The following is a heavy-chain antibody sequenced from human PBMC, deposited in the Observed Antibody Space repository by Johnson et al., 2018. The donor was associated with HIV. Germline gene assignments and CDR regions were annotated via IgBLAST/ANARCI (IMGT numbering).Heavy chain of an antibody. Sequence: VQLVESGGGVVQPGKSLRLSCAASGFTFSSYGMHWVRQAPGKGLEWVSAIWYDGSNKYYADSVKGRFTISRDNSKNTLYLQMNSLRAEDTAVYYCASSQDDAFDIWGQGTMVTVSS. CDR3: ASSQDDAFDI. V-gene: IGHV3-33*01. CDR2: IWYDGSNK. J-gene: IGHJ3*02. CDR1: GFTFSSYG.